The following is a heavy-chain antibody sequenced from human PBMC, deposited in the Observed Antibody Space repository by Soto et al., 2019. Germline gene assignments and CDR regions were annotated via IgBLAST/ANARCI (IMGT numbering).Heavy chain of an antibody. D-gene: IGHD3-10*01. J-gene: IGHJ6*02. V-gene: IGHV3-53*01. Sequence: EVQLVESGGGLIQPGGSLRLSCAASGFTVSSNYMSWVRQAPGKGLEWVSVIYSGGSTYYADSVKGRFTISRDNSKNTLYLQMNRLRAEDTAVYYCARDRTREGFGELLYYYGMDVWGQGTTFTVSS. CDR1: GFTVSSNY. CDR3: ARDRTREGFGELLYYYGMDV. CDR2: IYSGGST.